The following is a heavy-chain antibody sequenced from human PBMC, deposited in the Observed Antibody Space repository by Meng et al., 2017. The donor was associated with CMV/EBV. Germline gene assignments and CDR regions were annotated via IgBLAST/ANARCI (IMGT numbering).Heavy chain of an antibody. CDR2: INHSGST. CDR1: GGSFSGYH. J-gene: IGHJ4*02. V-gene: IGHV4-34*01. CDR3: ARGPRMATIDYFDY. Sequence: GSLRLSCAVYGGSFSGYHWSWIRQPPGKGLEWIGEINHSGSTNYNPSLKSRVTISVDTSKNQFSLKLSSVTAADTAVYYCARGPRMATIDYFDYWGQGTLVTVSS. D-gene: IGHD5-24*01.